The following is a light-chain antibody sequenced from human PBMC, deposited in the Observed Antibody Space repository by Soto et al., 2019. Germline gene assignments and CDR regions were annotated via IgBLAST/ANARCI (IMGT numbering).Light chain of an antibody. CDR2: VAS. CDR1: QSVSSNY. Sequence: EIVLTQSPGTLSLSPGERATLSCRASQSVSSNYLAWYQQKPGQAPRVLIYVASSRATGIPDGFSGSGSGTHFTLTINRLEPENFAVYYCQQYCSSPITCGQGTRLEIK. CDR3: QQYCSSPIT. V-gene: IGKV3-20*01. J-gene: IGKJ5*01.